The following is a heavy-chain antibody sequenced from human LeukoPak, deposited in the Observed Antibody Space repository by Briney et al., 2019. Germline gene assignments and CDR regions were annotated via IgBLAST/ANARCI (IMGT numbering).Heavy chain of an antibody. CDR2: TSYDGSNN. V-gene: IGHV3-30-3*01. CDR1: GFTFSNYA. D-gene: IGHD3-16*01. J-gene: IGHJ3*02. Sequence: QPGGSLRLSCAASGFTFSNYAMHWVRQAPGKGLDWVAVTSYDGSNNYYAESVKGRFTISRDNSKDTLYLQMNSLRPEDTAVYYCARGLNVWGSSPFGGGGDAFDIWGQGTMVTVSS. CDR3: ARGLNVWGSSPFGGGGDAFDI.